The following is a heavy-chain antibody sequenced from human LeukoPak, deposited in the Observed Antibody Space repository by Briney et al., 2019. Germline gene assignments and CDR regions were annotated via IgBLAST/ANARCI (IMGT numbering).Heavy chain of an antibody. CDR2: ISSSSSYI. CDR1: GFTFSSYD. V-gene: IGHV3-21*01. Sequence: GGSLRLSCAAFGFTFSSYDMNWVRQAPGKGLEWVSSISSSSSYIYYAGSVKGRFTISRDNAKNSLYLQMNSLRAEDTAVYYCARYEYSSSASFDYWGQGTLVTVSS. D-gene: IGHD6-6*01. CDR3: ARYEYSSSASFDY. J-gene: IGHJ4*02.